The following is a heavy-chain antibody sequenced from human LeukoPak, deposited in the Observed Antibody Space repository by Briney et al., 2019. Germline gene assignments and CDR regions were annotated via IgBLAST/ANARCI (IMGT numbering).Heavy chain of an antibody. CDR3: ARVLSKGIAVAGFDY. V-gene: IGHV7-4-1*02. Sequence: GASVKVSCKASGYTFTSYAMNWVRQAPGQGLEWMGWINTNTGNPTYAQGFTGRFVFSLDTSVSTAYLQISSLKAEDTAVYYCARVLSKGIAVAGFDYWGQGTLVTVSS. J-gene: IGHJ4*02. CDR2: INTNTGNP. CDR1: GYTFTSYA. D-gene: IGHD6-19*01.